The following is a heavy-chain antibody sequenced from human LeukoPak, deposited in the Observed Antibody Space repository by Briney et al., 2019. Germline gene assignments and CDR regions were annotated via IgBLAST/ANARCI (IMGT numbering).Heavy chain of an antibody. J-gene: IGHJ3*02. D-gene: IGHD3-22*01. CDR3: ASPRQHYYDSSTGRWVANQNAFDI. CDR1: GGSISGSNYY. Sequence: PSETLSLTCSVSGGSISGSNYYWGWIRQPPGKGLEWIGSMYYSGSSYYNPSLKSRVTISVDTSKNQFSLKLRAVTAADTAVYYCASPRQHYYDSSTGRWVANQNAFDIWGQGTMVTVSS. V-gene: IGHV4-39*01. CDR2: MYYSGSS.